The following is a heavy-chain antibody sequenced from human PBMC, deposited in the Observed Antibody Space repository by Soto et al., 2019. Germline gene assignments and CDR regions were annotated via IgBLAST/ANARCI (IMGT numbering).Heavy chain of an antibody. CDR3: ARGSGSYYAY. CDR2: ISYIEST. CDR1: GASVSSGNYY. D-gene: IGHD1-26*01. V-gene: IGHV4-61*01. Sequence: QVQLQESGPGLVKPSETLSLTCTVSGASVSSGNYYWSWIRQPPGKGLECIGYISYIESTNYNPSLKRPVVISXDTSKNQFSLKLSSVTAADTAVYYCARGSGSYYAYWGQGTLVTVSS. J-gene: IGHJ4*02.